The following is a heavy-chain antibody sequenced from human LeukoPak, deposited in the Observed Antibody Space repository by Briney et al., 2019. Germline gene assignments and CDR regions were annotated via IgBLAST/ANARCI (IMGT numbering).Heavy chain of an antibody. CDR1: GFTFSSYA. CDR2: ISGSGGST. D-gene: IGHD3-22*01. V-gene: IGHV3-23*01. Sequence: KAGGSLRLSCAASGFTFSSYAMSWVRQAPGKGLEWVSAISGSGGSTYYADSVKGRFTISRDNSKNTLYLQMNSLRAEDTAVYYCAKAAYYYDSSGPWVGASDIWGQGTMVTVSS. CDR3: AKAAYYYDSSGPWVGASDI. J-gene: IGHJ3*02.